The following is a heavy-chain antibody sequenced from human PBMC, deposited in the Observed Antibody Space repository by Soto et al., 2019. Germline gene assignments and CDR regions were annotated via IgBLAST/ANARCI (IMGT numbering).Heavy chain of an antibody. CDR3: AREKQRAYYYGMDV. CDR2: IWYDGSNK. J-gene: IGHJ6*02. D-gene: IGHD6-25*01. Sequence: GGSLRLSCAASGFTFSSYGMHWVRQAPGKGLEWVAVIWYDGSNKYYADSVKGRFTISRDNSKNTLYLQMNSLRAEDTAVYYWAREKQRAYYYGMDVSGQGTTVTVTS. V-gene: IGHV3-33*01. CDR1: GFTFSSYG.